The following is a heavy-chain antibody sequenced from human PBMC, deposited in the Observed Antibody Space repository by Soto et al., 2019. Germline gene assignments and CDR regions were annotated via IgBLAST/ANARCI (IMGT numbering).Heavy chain of an antibody. D-gene: IGHD2-2*01. J-gene: IGHJ3*01. Sequence: PGGSLRLSCAASGFTFSSYGMHWVRQAPGKGLEWVAVISYDGSNKYYADSVQGRFTISRDNYKNTLYLQMSSLRAEHTAVYYCAKHYCGSSTTCFDAFDFWGQGTMVTVSS. CDR2: ISYDGSNK. CDR1: GFTFSSYG. CDR3: AKHYCGSSTTCFDAFDF. V-gene: IGHV3-30*18.